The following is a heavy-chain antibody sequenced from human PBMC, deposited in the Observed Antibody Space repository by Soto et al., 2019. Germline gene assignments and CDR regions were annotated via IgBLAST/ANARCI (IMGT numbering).Heavy chain of an antibody. CDR1: GFTFSSYW. CDR3: ARLGSSSFGWFDP. Sequence: PGGSLRLSCAASGFTFSSYWMGWVRQAPGKGLEWVANIKQDGSEKYYVDSVKGRFTISRDNAKNSLYLQMNSLRAEDTAVYYCARLGSSSFGWFDPWGQGTLVTVSS. CDR2: IKQDGSEK. V-gene: IGHV3-7*01. J-gene: IGHJ5*02. D-gene: IGHD6-6*01.